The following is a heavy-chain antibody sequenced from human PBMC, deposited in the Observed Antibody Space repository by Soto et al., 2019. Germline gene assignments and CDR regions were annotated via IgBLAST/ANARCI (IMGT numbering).Heavy chain of an antibody. Sequence: QVQLVESGGGVVQPGRSLRLSCTASGFTFSSYAMHWVRQAPGKGLEWVAIMSYDANNQYYAESVKGRFTISRDNFKNTLSLHMNSLRAEDSGVYYCAKALGELSPESFDYWGQGILVTVSS. CDR2: MSYDANNQ. D-gene: IGHD3-16*02. CDR3: AKALGELSPESFDY. J-gene: IGHJ4*02. V-gene: IGHV3-30*18. CDR1: GFTFSSYA.